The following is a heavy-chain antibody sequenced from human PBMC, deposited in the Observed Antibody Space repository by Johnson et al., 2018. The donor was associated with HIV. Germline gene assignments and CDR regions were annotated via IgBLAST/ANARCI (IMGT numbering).Heavy chain of an antibody. CDR3: ARDNPELDAFDI. Sequence: VLLVESGGGLVQPGGSLRLSCAASGFSFDDYGLSWVRQAPGKGLEWVSGIYWNGGSTYYADSVKGRFTISRDNSKNSLYLQMNSLRAEDTAVYYCARDNPELDAFDIWGQGTMVTVSS. V-gene: IGHV3-20*04. CDR1: GFSFDDYG. D-gene: IGHD1-7*01. CDR2: IYWNGGST. J-gene: IGHJ3*02.